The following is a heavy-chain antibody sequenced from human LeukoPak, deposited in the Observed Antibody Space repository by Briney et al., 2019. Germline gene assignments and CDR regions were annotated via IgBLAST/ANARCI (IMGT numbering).Heavy chain of an antibody. D-gene: IGHD2-8*01. CDR2: ISYDGSNK. CDR1: GFTFSSYA. CDR3: ARAQVAGYYYYYYYYGMDV. Sequence: GGSLRLSCAASGFTFSSYAMHWVRQAPGKGLEWVAVISYDGSNKYYADSVKGRFTISRDNSKNTLYLQMNSLRAEDTAVYYCARAQVAGYYYYYYYYGMDVWGQGTTVTVSS. J-gene: IGHJ6*02. V-gene: IGHV3-30*04.